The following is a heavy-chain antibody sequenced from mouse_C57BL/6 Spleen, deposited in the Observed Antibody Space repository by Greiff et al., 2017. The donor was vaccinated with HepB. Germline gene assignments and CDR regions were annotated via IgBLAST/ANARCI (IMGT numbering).Heavy chain of an antibody. J-gene: IGHJ2*01. CDR1: GYAFTNYL. D-gene: IGHD2-4*01. Sequence: VQLQQSGAELVRPGTSVKVSCKASGYAFTNYLIEWVKQRPGQGLEWIGVSNPGSGGTNYNEKFKGKATLTADKSSSTAYMQLSSLTSEDSAVYFCARCYDYVFYFDYWGQGTTLTVSS. V-gene: IGHV1-54*01. CDR3: ARCYDYVFYFDY. CDR2: SNPGSGGT.